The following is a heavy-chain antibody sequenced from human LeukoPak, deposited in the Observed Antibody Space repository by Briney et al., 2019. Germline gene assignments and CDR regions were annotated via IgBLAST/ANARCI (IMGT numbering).Heavy chain of an antibody. CDR2: ISSSSSYI. Sequence: GGSLRLSCAASGFTFSSYSMNWVRQAPGKGLEWVSSISSSSSYIYYADSVKGRFTISRDNAKNSLYLQMNSLRAEDTAVYYCARESEDTSGSIYDYWGQGTLVTVSP. J-gene: IGHJ4*02. V-gene: IGHV3-21*01. CDR3: ARESEDTSGSIYDY. CDR1: GFTFSSYS. D-gene: IGHD1-26*01.